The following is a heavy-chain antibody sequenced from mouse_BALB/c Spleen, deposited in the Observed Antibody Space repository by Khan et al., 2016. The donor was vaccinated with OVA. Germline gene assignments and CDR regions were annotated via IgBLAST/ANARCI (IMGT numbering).Heavy chain of an antibody. D-gene: IGHD3-3*01. CDR3: ARSWGRDYFDY. CDR1: GYTFTSYW. V-gene: IGHV1-87*01. J-gene: IGHJ2*02. Sequence: VQLQQSGAELARPGASVKLSCRTSGYTFTSYWMQWVKQRPGQGLEWIGAIYPGDGDTRYTQKFRGKATLTADASSSTAYIQLNNLASEDSAVYYCARSWGRDYFDYWGQGTSLTVSS. CDR2: IYPGDGDT.